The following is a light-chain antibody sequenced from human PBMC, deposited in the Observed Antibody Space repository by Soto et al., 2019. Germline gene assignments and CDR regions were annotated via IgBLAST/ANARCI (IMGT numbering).Light chain of an antibody. J-gene: IGKJ1*01. CDR1: QGISNY. V-gene: IGKV1-27*01. Sequence: DIQMTQSPSSLSASVGDRVTITCRASQGISNYLAWYQQKPGKVPKLLIYAASTLQSGVPSRFGGSGSGTDFTLTISSLKPEDVGTYYCQKYNSASRTFGQGTKVEIK. CDR2: AAS. CDR3: QKYNSASRT.